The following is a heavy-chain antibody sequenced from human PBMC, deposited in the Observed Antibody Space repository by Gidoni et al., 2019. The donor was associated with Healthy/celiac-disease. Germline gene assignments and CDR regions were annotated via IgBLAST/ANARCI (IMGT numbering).Heavy chain of an antibody. J-gene: IGHJ4*02. CDR3: TTENIVVVPAAIHPDY. D-gene: IGHD2-2*02. Sequence: EVQLVESGGGLVKPGGSLRLSCAASGFTFSNARMSWVRQAPGKGLGWVGRIKSKTDGGTTDYAAPVKGRFTISREDSKNTLYLQMNSLKTEDTAVYYCTTENIVVVPAAIHPDYWGQGTLVTVSS. CDR1: GFTFSNAR. V-gene: IGHV3-15*01. CDR2: IKSKTDGGTT.